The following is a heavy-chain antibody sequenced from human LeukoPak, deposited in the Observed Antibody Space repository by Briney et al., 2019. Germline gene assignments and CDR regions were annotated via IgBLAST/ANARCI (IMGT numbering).Heavy chain of an antibody. CDR2: IYTSGST. CDR3: ARAPIVGATYFDC. V-gene: IGHV4-4*07. D-gene: IGHD1-26*01. J-gene: IGHJ4*02. CDR1: AGSISSYY. Sequence: SETLSLTCTVSAGSISSYYWSWIRQPAGKGLEWIGRIYTSGSTNYNPSLKSRVTISVDKSKNQFSLKLSSVTAADTAVYYCARAPIVGATYFDCWGQGTLVTVSS.